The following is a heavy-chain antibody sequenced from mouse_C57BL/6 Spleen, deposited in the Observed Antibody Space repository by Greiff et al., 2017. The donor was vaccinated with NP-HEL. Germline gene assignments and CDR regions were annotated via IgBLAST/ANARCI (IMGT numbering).Heavy chain of an antibody. J-gene: IGHJ2*01. D-gene: IGHD2-10*02. CDR1: GYAFSSSW. CDR2: IYPGDGDT. V-gene: IGHV1-82*01. Sequence: QVQLQQSGPELVKPGASVKISCKASGYAFSSSWMNWVKQRPGKGLEWIGRIYPGDGDTNYNGKFKGKATLTADKSSRTAYMHLSRLTSEDSAVYFYVRSKYGSYYFDYWGQGTTLTVSS. CDR3: VRSKYGSYYFDY.